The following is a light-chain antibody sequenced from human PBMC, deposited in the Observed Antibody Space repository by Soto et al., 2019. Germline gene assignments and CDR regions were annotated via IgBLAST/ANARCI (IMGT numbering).Light chain of an antibody. CDR1: HSLLHSNGYNY. J-gene: IGKJ4*01. CDR3: TQAINTQLT. CDR2: LGS. V-gene: IGKV2-28*01. Sequence: DIVMTQSPRSLPVTPGEPASISCRSSHSLLHSNGYNYLDWYLQKPGQSPQLLIYLGSNRSSGVPGRFSGSGSGTDFTLKISRVEAEDVGVYYCTQAINTQLTFGQGTKVEIK.